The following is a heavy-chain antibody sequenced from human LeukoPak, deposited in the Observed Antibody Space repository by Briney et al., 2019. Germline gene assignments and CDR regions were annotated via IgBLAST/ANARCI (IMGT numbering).Heavy chain of an antibody. D-gene: IGHD2-2*01. J-gene: IGHJ4*02. CDR3: AKAAEIVPAAIFYDYFDY. V-gene: IGHV3-30*02. Sequence: GGSLRLSCAAYGFTFSIYGMHWVRQAPGKGLEWVAVIWYDGSNKNYADSVKGRFTISRDNSKNTLYLQMNSLRAEDTAVYYCAKAAEIVPAAIFYDYFDYWGQGTLVTVSS. CDR2: IWYDGSNK. CDR1: GFTFSIYG.